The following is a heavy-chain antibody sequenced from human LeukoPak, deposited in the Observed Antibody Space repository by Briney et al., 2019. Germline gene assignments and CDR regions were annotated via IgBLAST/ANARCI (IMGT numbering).Heavy chain of an antibody. V-gene: IGHV4-39*07. CDR3: ARGLPDRSSCSPQSHFMDV. CDR2: IYNNGNT. J-gene: IGHJ6*03. Sequence: SETLSLTCTVSGGSISRSAFYWGWIRQPPGRGLEWIATIYNNGNTYYNPSLESRVTISVDTSKNHFSLNLTSVTAAETAAYYCARGLPDRSSCSPQSHFMDVWGKGTTVTVSS. D-gene: IGHD6-13*01. CDR1: GGSISRSAFY.